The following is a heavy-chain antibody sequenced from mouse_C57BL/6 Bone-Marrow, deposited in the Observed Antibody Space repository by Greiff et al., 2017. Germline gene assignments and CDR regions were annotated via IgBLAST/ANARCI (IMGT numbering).Heavy chain of an antibody. CDR3: ARHGLLGY. CDR1: GFTFSSYG. CDR2: ISSGGSYT. J-gene: IGHJ2*01. D-gene: IGHD3-1*01. V-gene: IGHV5-6*01. Sequence: EVHLVESGGDLVKPGGSLKLSCAASGFTFSSYGMSWVRQTPGKRLEWVATISSGGSYTYYPDRVKGRFTISRDNAKNTLYLQMSSLKYEDTAMYYCARHGLLGYWGQGTTLTVSS.